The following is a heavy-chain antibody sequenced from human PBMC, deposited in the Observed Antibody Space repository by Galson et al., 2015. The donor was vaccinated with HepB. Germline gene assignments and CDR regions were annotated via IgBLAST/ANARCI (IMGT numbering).Heavy chain of an antibody. J-gene: IGHJ6*02. CDR2: IDPSDSYT. CDR3: ARLVVVVAATYYYYYGMDV. CDR1: GYSFTSYW. Sequence: QSGAEVKKPGESLRISCKGSGYSFTSYWISWVRQMPGKGLEWMGRIDPSDSYTNYSPSFQGHVTISADKSISTAYLQWSSLKASDTAMYYCARLVVVVAATYYYYYGMDVWGQGTTVTVSS. D-gene: IGHD2-15*01. V-gene: IGHV5-10-1*01.